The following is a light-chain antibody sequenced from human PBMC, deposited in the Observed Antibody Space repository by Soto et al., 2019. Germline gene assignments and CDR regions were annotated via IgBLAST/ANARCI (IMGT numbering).Light chain of an antibody. J-gene: IGKJ2*01. Sequence: DIQMSQSPSSLSAPVGDSVTITCRASETIIDSLNWYQQQPGEAPKLLIFSASSLHSGVPSRFRGSGSGTHFTLTISSLQPEDFATYFCQQSFSAPRTFGQGTKLQAK. CDR1: ETIIDS. CDR3: QQSFSAPRT. CDR2: SAS. V-gene: IGKV1-39*01.